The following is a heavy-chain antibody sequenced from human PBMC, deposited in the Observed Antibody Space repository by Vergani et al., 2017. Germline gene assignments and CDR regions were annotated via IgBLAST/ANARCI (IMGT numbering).Heavy chain of an antibody. CDR3: AKGATVTTFDY. CDR2: ISYDGSNK. CDR1: GFTFSSYG. D-gene: IGHD4-11*01. V-gene: IGHV3-30*18. J-gene: IGHJ4*02. Sequence: QVQLVESGGGVVQPGRSLRLSCAASGFTFSSYGMHWVRQAPGKGLEWVAVISYDGSNKYYADSVKVRFTISRDNSKNTLYLQMNSLRAEDTAVYYCAKGATVTTFDYWGQGTLVTVSS.